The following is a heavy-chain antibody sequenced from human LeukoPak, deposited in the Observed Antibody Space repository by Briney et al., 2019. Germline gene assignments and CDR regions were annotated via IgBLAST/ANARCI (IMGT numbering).Heavy chain of an antibody. V-gene: IGHV3-30*02. CDR3: AKDRYGSGSDTP. J-gene: IGHJ5*02. CDR1: AFTFSRYD. Sequence: GGSLRLSCAASAFTFSRYDMHWVRQAPGKGLEWVALIRSDGTNKYYADSVKGRFTSSRDNSKNTLSLQMNSLRPEDTAVYYCAKDRYGSGSDTPWGQGTLVTVSS. CDR2: IRSDGTNK. D-gene: IGHD3-10*01.